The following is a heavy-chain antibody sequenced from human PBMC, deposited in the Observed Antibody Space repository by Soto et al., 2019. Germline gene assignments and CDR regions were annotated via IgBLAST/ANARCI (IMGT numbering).Heavy chain of an antibody. CDR1: GFTFSSYG. CDR3: ARDLRSSSSGPFDY. J-gene: IGHJ4*02. Sequence: PGGSLRLSCAASGFTFSSYGMHWVRQAPGKWLEWVAVIWYDGSNKYYADSVKGRFTISRDNSKNTLYLQMNSLRAEDTAVYYCARDLRSSSSGPFDYWGQGTLVTVSS. D-gene: IGHD6-6*01. V-gene: IGHV3-33*01. CDR2: IWYDGSNK.